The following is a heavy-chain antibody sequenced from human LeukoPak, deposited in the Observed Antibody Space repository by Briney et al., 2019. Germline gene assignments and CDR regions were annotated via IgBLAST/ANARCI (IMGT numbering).Heavy chain of an antibody. CDR1: GYTFTVYY. CDR2: INPNSGGT. Sequence: GASVTVSCKASGYTFTVYYMHWVRQAPGQGREWMGWINPNSGGTNYAQKFQGRVTMTRDTSISTAYMELSRLRSDDTAVYYCARAHLDDILTGYYDAFDIWGQGTMVTVSS. J-gene: IGHJ3*02. CDR3: ARAHLDDILTGYYDAFDI. D-gene: IGHD3-9*01. V-gene: IGHV1-2*02.